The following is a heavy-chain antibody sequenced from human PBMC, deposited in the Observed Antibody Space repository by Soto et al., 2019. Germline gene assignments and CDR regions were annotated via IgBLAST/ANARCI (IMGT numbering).Heavy chain of an antibody. D-gene: IGHD1-7*01. CDR3: AKDRNYPRDQFHY. Sequence: PGRSLRLSCAASGFTFSTYALSWVRQAPGKGLEWVSAISANGQGIYYADSVRGQFTISRDNSKNTIFLHMDSLRAEDTAVYYCAKDRNYPRDQFHYWGQGTLVTVSS. CDR1: GFTFSTYA. V-gene: IGHV3-23*01. J-gene: IGHJ4*02. CDR2: ISANGQGI.